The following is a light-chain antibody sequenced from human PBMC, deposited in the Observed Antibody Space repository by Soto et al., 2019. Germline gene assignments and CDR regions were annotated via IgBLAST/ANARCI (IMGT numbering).Light chain of an antibody. CDR3: SSYKSRSTHYV. CDR1: SSDVGGYNY. V-gene: IGLV2-14*01. Sequence: QSALTQPASVSGSPGQSITISCTGTSSDVGGYNYVSWYQQHPGKAPKLMIYEVSNRPSGVANRFSGSKSGNTASLTISGLQAEDEADYYCSSYKSRSTHYVFGTGTTLTVL. J-gene: IGLJ1*01. CDR2: EVS.